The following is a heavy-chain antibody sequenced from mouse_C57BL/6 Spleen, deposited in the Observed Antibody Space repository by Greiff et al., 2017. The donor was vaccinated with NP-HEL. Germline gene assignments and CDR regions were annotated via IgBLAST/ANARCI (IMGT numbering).Heavy chain of an antibody. CDR3: ARGGPHYYARDY. Sequence: EVQLQQSGPELVKPGASVKMSCKASGYTFTDYNMPWVKQSHGKSLEWIGYLNPNNGGTSYNQKFKGKATLTVNKSSSTASMALRSLTSEDSAVYYCARGGPHYYARDYWGQGTSVTVSS. V-gene: IGHV1-22*01. D-gene: IGHD3-3*01. CDR2: LNPNNGGT. J-gene: IGHJ4*01. CDR1: GYTFTDYN.